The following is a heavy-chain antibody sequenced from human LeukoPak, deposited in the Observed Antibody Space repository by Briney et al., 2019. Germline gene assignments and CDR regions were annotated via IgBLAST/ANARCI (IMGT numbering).Heavy chain of an antibody. V-gene: IGHV3-66*02. CDR3: AGRRVLDASFDY. Sequence: PGGSLRLSCAASGFTVSNNYMSWVRQARGKGLEWVSVIYSGDNTYYVESVKGRFTISRDNSKNTLFLQMNRLRAEDTAVYYCAGRRVLDASFDYWGQGTLVTVSS. CDR1: GFTVSNNY. CDR2: IYSGDNT. J-gene: IGHJ4*02. D-gene: IGHD3-16*01.